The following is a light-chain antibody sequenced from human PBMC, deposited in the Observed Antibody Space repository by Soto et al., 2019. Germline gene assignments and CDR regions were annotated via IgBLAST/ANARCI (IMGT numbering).Light chain of an antibody. V-gene: IGLV2-23*02. CDR2: EVT. Sequence: QSVLTQPVSMSGSPGQSITISCTGTSSDVGRYNLVSWYQQHAGKAPKLMIYEVTKRPSGVSNRFSGSKSGNTASLTISGLQAEDEADYYCCSYAGSSAFEFGGGTKLTVL. CDR3: CSYAGSSAFE. J-gene: IGLJ2*01. CDR1: SSDVGRYNL.